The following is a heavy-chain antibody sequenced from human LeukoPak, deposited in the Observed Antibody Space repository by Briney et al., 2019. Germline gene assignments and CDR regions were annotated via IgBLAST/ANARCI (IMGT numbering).Heavy chain of an antibody. CDR1: GGSISSYY. CDR2: IYYSGST. Sequence: SETLSLTCTVSGGSISSYYWSWIWQPPGKGLEWIGYIYYSGSTNYNPSLKSRVTISVDTSKNQFSLKLSSVTAADTAVYYCARESDTAMNDYWGQGTLVTVSS. J-gene: IGHJ4*02. V-gene: IGHV4-59*01. D-gene: IGHD5-18*01. CDR3: ARESDTAMNDY.